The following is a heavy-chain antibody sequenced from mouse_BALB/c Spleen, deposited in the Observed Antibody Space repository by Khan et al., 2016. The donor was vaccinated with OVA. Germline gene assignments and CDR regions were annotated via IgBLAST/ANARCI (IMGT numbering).Heavy chain of an antibody. CDR2: IYPRSGNT. D-gene: IGHD1-2*01. Sequence: QVQLQQSGAELARPGASVTLSCTASGYTFTDYYINWVKQRTGQGLEWLGEIYPRSGNTYYNEKFTGQATLTADNSSSIGYMQLSSLTSEYSAVYFWERRNYFGYTVAYWGQGTLVTVSA. CDR3: ERRNYFGYTVAY. J-gene: IGHJ3*01. V-gene: IGHV1-77*01. CDR1: GYTFTDYY.